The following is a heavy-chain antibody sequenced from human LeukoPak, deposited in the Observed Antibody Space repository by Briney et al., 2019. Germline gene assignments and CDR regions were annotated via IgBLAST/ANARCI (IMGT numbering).Heavy chain of an antibody. D-gene: IGHD4-17*01. J-gene: IGHJ4*02. CDR1: GGSLSSSSYY. CDR3: ACANGDYVGFDY. CDR2: IYYSGST. V-gene: IGHV4-39*07. Sequence: SETLSLTCTVSGGSLSSSSYYWGWLRQPPGKGLEWIGSIYYSGSTYYNPSLKSRVTISVDTSKNQFSLKLSSVTAADTAVYYCACANGDYVGFDYWGQGTLVTVSS.